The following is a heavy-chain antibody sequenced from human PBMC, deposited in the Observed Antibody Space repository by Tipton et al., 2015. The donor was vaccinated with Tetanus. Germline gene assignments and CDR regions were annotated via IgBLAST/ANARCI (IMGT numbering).Heavy chain of an antibody. CDR3: AKGRAAATYFFAY. CDR1: GFMFSSYT. V-gene: IGHV3-23*01. J-gene: IGHJ4*02. CDR2: IGGSGGAS. D-gene: IGHD6-25*01. Sequence: SLRLSCAASGFMFSSYTMSWVRQAPGKGLECVSAIGGSGGASYYADSVKGRFTISRDNSKSTLYLQVHSLRVEDTAIYFCAKGRAAATYFFAYWGQGTPVAVSS.